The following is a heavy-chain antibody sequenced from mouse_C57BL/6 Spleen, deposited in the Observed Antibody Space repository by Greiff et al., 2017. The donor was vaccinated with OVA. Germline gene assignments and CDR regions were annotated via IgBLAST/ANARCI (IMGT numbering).Heavy chain of an antibody. CDR2: ISYDGSN. CDR3: ARDENYSNRGFAY. D-gene: IGHD2-5*01. CDR1: GYSITSGYY. J-gene: IGHJ3*01. Sequence: EVQVVESGPGLVKPSQSLSLTCSVTGYSITSGYYWNWIRQFPGNKLEWMGYISYDGSNNYNPSLKNRISITRDTSKNQFFLKLNSVTTEDTATYYCARDENYSNRGFAYWGQGTLVTVSA. V-gene: IGHV3-6*01.